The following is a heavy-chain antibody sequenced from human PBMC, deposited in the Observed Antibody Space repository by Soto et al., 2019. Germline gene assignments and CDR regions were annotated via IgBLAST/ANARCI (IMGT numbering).Heavy chain of an antibody. J-gene: IGHJ4*02. CDR1: GGSISSSDSH. V-gene: IGHV4-39*01. D-gene: IGHD1-26*01. CDR2: IYYSGNT. CDR3: ARGPTFH. Sequence: SETLSLTCTVSGGSISSSDSHWGWIRQPPGKGLEWIGSIYYSGNTYYNPSLRSRVTISIDASKSQFSLELSSVTAADTAVYYCARGPTFHWGQGTLVTVSS.